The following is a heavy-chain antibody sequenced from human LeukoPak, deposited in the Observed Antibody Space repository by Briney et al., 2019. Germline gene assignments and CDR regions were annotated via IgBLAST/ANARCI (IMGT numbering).Heavy chain of an antibody. CDR1: GYIFSNYG. J-gene: IGHJ4*02. V-gene: IGHV1-18*01. Sequence: ASVKVSCKASGYIFSNYGISWVRQAPGQGLEWMGRISAYNGNTNYAQKLQGRVTMTTDTSTTTAYMELRRLRSDDTAVYYCAREVVFTMVRGVRYYFDYWGQGTLVTVSS. CDR3: AREVVFTMVRGVRYYFDY. D-gene: IGHD3-10*01. CDR2: ISAYNGNT.